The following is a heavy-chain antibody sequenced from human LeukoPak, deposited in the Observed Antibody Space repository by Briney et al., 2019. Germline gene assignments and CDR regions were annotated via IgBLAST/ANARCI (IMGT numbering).Heavy chain of an antibody. D-gene: IGHD2-21*01. Sequence: GGSLRLSCVPSGFTLSSYSMNWVSQAPGKGLEWVSSISSSSSYKYYADSLKGRFTISRDNAKNSLFLQMNSLRAEDTAVYYCARDSPNDGILWWSIDYWGQGTLVTVSS. J-gene: IGHJ4*02. CDR3: ARDSPNDGILWWSIDY. V-gene: IGHV3-21*01. CDR1: GFTLSSYS. CDR2: ISSSSSYK.